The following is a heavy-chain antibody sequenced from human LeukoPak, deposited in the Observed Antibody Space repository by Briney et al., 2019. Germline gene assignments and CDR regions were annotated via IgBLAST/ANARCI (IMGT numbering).Heavy chain of an antibody. Sequence: GGSLRLSCAASGFTFSSYGMSWVRQAPGKGLEWVSAISGSGGSTYYADSVKGRFTISRDNSKNTLYLQRNSLRAEDTAVYYCARDWYSGYDYRVDAFDIWGQGTMVTVSS. CDR2: ISGSGGST. CDR1: GFTFSSYG. CDR3: ARDWYSGYDYRVDAFDI. V-gene: IGHV3-23*01. D-gene: IGHD5-12*01. J-gene: IGHJ3*02.